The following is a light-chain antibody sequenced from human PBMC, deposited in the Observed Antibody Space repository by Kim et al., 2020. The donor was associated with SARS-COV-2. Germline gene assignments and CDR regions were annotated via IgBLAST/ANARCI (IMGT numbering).Light chain of an antibody. Sequence: EVVLTQSPGTLSLSPGERATLSCRASQTISSSSLTWYRQRPGQAPTLVIYGASSRATGIPDRFSGGGSETDFTLTISRLEPEDFAAYFCQHFGNSLWTFGQGTKVDIK. CDR2: GAS. CDR1: QTISSSS. CDR3: QHFGNSLWT. V-gene: IGKV3-20*01. J-gene: IGKJ1*01.